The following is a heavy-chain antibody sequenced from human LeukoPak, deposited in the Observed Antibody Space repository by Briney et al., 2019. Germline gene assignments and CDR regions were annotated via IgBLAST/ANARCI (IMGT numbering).Heavy chain of an antibody. J-gene: IGHJ4*02. Sequence: SETLSLTCAVYGGSFSGYYWSWIRQPPGKGLEWIGEINHSGSTNYNPSLKSRVTISVDTSKNQFSLKLSSVTAADTAVYYCARGRGIWSIASWARFDYWGQGTLVTVSS. CDR2: INHSGST. CDR1: GGSFSGYY. V-gene: IGHV4-34*01. D-gene: IGHD6-6*01. CDR3: ARGRGIWSIASWARFDY.